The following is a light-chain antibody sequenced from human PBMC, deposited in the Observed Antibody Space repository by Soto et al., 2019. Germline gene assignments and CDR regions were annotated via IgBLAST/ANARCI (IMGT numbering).Light chain of an antibody. J-gene: IGLJ3*02. CDR3: YSTDIGANRGV. CDR1: ELPKKY. V-gene: IGLV3-10*01. Sequence: SYELTQAPAVSVCPGQTARITCSGDELPKKYVYWHQQKAGQAPVLVIYEDSERPSGIPERFSGSRSGTMATLTISGAQVEDEADYYCYSTDIGANRGVFGGGTKVTVL. CDR2: EDS.